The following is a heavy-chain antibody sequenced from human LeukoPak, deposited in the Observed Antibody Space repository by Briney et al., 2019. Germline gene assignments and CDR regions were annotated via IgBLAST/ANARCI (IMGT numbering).Heavy chain of an antibody. Sequence: GGSLRLSCAASGFTFSSYAMTWVRQAPGKGLEWVSTISDSGVSTYYADSVKGRFTISRDNAKNTLYLQMNSLRAEDTAVYYCARIASRDYFDYWGQGTLVTVSS. J-gene: IGHJ4*02. V-gene: IGHV3-23*01. CDR1: GFTFSSYA. D-gene: IGHD2-2*01. CDR3: ARIASRDYFDY. CDR2: ISDSGVST.